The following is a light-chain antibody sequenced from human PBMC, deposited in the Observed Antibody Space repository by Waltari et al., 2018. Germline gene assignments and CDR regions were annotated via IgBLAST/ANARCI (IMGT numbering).Light chain of an antibody. V-gene: IGLV3-25*03. CDR1: LLPKQF. Sequence: SYELTQPPSVSVSPGQTATIPCSGDLLPKQFAYWYQQRPGQAPVHLIYKATERASGGPRRFAASPAGTRVTVTIAGVQAEDEADYFCQSVDVTALPFGGGTRLTVL. CDR2: KAT. CDR3: QSVDVTALP. J-gene: IGLJ2*01.